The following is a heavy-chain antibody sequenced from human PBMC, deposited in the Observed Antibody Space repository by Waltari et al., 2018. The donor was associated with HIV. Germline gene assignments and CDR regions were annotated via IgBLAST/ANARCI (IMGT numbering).Heavy chain of an antibody. V-gene: IGHV3-7*01. CDR3: ARDRHYDILTGSYFDY. CDR1: GFTLSSYW. J-gene: IGHJ4*02. CDR2: IKQDVSEK. D-gene: IGHD3-9*01. Sequence: EVQLVESGGGLVQPGGSLRLSCAASGFTLSSYWMSWVRQAPGKGMEWVANIKQDVSEKDAVDSVKGRFTISRDNAKNSLYLQMNSLRAEDTAVYYCARDRHYDILTGSYFDYWGQGTLVTVSS.